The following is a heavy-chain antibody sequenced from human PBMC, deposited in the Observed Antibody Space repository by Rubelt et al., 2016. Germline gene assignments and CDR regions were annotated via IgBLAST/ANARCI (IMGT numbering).Heavy chain of an antibody. CDR2: INPNSGGT. CDR3: ARESSSGWYIDY. V-gene: IGHV1-2*06. CDR1: GYTFTGYY. Sequence: QVQLVQSGAEVKKPGASVKVSCKASGYTFTGYYMHWVRQAPGQGLEWVGRINPNSGGTNDAQQLQGRVTMTRDTSITTAYIELSRLRSDDTAVFYCARESSSGWYIDYWGQGTLVTVSS. D-gene: IGHD6-19*01. J-gene: IGHJ4*02.